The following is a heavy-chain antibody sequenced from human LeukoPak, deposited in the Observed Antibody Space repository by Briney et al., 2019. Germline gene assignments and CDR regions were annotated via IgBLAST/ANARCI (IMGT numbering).Heavy chain of an antibody. CDR3: ARARYCSGGSCYPINWFDP. Sequence: SETLSLTCTVSGGSISSHYWSWIRQPPGKGLEWIGYIYYSGSTNYNPSLKSRVTISGDTSKNQVSLKLSSVTAADTAVYYCARARYCSGGSCYPINWFDPWGQGTLVTVSS. J-gene: IGHJ5*02. D-gene: IGHD2-15*01. CDR1: GGSISSHY. V-gene: IGHV4-59*11. CDR2: IYYSGST.